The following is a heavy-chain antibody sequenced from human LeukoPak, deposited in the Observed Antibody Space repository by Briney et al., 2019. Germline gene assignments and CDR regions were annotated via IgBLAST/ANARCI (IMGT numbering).Heavy chain of an antibody. CDR1: GFTFSSYG. Sequence: GGSLRLSCAASGFTFSSYGMHWVRQAPGKGLEWVAVISYDGSNKYYADSVKGRFTISRDNSKNTLYLQMNSLRAEDTAVYYCAREGNDLGAIDMWGQGTMVTVSS. CDR3: AREGNDLGAIDM. D-gene: IGHD1-1*01. CDR2: ISYDGSNK. V-gene: IGHV3-30*03. J-gene: IGHJ3*02.